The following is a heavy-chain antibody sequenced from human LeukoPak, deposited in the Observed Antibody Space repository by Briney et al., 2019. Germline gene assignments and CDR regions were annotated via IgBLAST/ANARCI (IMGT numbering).Heavy chain of an antibody. CDR2: IYTSGST. Sequence: QVQLQELGPGLVKPSQTLSLTCTVSGGSISSGNYYWTWIRQPAGTGLEWIGRIYTSGSTNYNPSLESRVTISLDTSKNQFSLNLSSVTAADTAVYYCARASGDYLWRTFDIWGQGTMVTVSS. CDR1: GGSISSGNYY. V-gene: IGHV4-61*02. CDR3: ARASGDYLWRTFDI. D-gene: IGHD4-17*01. J-gene: IGHJ3*02.